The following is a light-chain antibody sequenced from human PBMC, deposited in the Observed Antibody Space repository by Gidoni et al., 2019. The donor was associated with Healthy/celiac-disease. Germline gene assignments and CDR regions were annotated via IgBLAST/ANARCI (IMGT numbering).Light chain of an antibody. Sequence: DIQMSQSPSSLSASVGDRVTITYQASQDTSNYLNWYQQKPEKDPKLLIYDASYFETAGPSRCIGSGSAGDFTIPIISLEHEDIATYYCRLYDNHPPLTFGEGTKVEIK. J-gene: IGKJ4*01. CDR1: QDTSNY. V-gene: IGKV1-33*01. CDR2: DAS. CDR3: RLYDNHPPLT.